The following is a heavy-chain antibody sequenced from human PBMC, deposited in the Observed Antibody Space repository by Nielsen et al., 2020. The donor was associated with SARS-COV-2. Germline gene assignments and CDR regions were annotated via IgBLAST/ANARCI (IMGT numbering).Heavy chain of an antibody. Sequence: GESLKISCKGSGYSFTSYWISWVRQMPGKGLEWMGRIDPSDSYTNYSPSFQGHVTISADKSISTAYLQWSSLKASDTAMHYCARRRTLFYYYYGMDVWGQGTTVTVSS. D-gene: IGHD3-10*01. J-gene: IGHJ6*02. CDR3: ARRRTLFYYYYGMDV. CDR2: IDPSDSYT. V-gene: IGHV5-10-1*01. CDR1: GYSFTSYW.